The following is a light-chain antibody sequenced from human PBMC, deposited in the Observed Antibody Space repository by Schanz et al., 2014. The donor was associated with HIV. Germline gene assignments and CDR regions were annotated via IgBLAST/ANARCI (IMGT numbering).Light chain of an antibody. J-gene: IGLJ3*02. Sequence: QSALTQPASVSGSPGQSITISCTGTSSDVGGYNYVSWYQQHPGKAPKLMIYDVSNRPSGVSNRFSGSKSGNTASLTISGVQAEDEADYYCSSYTSSSTGWVFGGGTKLTVL. CDR1: SSDVGGYNY. V-gene: IGLV2-14*03. CDR3: SSYTSSSTGWV. CDR2: DVS.